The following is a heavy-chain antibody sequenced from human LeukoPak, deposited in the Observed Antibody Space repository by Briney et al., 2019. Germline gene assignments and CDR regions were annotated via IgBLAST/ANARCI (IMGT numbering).Heavy chain of an antibody. CDR3: ARLVPIGVAGL. D-gene: IGHD6-19*01. J-gene: IGHJ4*02. CDR2: INHSGST. CDR1: GGSFSGYY. Sequence: SETLSLTCAVYGGSFSGYYWSWIRQPPGKGLEWIGEINHSGSTNYNPSLKSRVTISVDTSKNQFSLKLSSVTAADTAMYYCARLVPIGVAGLWGQGTLVTVSS. V-gene: IGHV4-34*01.